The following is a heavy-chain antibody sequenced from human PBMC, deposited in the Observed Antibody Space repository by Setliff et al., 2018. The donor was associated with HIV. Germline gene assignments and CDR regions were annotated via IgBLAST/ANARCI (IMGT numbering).Heavy chain of an antibody. CDR1: GGTFSSYG. CDR2: STPILDTT. V-gene: IGHV1-69*05. D-gene: IGHD2-15*01. J-gene: IGHJ4*02. Sequence: ASVKVSCKASGGTFSSYGITWVRQAPGQGLEWMGGSTPILDTTNYAQKFQGRVTITTDESTNTVYMELSSLRSDDTAVYYCARSQRGCSGGSCKSYYFDYWGQGTLVTVSS. CDR3: ARSQRGCSGGSCKSYYFDY.